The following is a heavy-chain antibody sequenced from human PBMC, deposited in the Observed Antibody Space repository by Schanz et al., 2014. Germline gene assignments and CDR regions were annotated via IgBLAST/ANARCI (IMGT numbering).Heavy chain of an antibody. CDR1: GYSFSDYD. D-gene: IGHD3-10*01. CDR2: LRSDGSRR. CDR3: AKDPPRGVRTPIKPTLDY. V-gene: IGHV3-30*02. Sequence: VQLVESGGGVVQPGGSLRLSCVGSGYSFSDYDMYWIRQAPGKGLEWLAFLRSDGSRRDYADSVKGRFTISRDNSRNTLSLQMSSRRPEATAVYYCAKDPPRGVRTPIKPTLDYWGQGTRVTVS. J-gene: IGHJ4*02.